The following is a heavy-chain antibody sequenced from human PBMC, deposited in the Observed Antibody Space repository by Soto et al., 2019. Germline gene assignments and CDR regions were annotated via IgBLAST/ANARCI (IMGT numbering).Heavy chain of an antibody. CDR1: GGTFSSYA. Sequence: QVQLVQSGAEVKKPGSSVKVSCKASGGTFSSYAISWVRQAPGQGLEWMGGIIPIFGTANYAQKFQGRVTITADESTSTAYMELSSLRSEDTAVYYCARGNIGVATREIVWFDPWGQGTLVTVSS. CDR2: IIPIFGTA. J-gene: IGHJ5*02. D-gene: IGHD6-13*01. V-gene: IGHV1-69*01. CDR3: ARGNIGVATREIVWFDP.